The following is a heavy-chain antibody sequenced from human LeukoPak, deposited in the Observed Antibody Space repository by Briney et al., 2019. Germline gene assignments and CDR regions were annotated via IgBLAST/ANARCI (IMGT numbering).Heavy chain of an antibody. Sequence: GRTLRLSCSASGFTFDDYAVSWVRQAPGKGREGGGFIRSKAFGGTPEYPASVRGRFTISRDDSKSIAYLQMNSLKTEDTAVYYCTRNTVTVHFDYWSQGTLVTVSS. D-gene: IGHD4-17*01. CDR3: TRNTVTVHFDY. J-gene: IGHJ4*02. V-gene: IGHV3-49*04. CDR2: IRSKAFGGTP. CDR1: GFTFDDYA.